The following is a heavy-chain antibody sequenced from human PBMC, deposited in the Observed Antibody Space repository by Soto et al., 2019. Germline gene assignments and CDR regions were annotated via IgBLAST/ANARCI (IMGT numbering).Heavy chain of an antibody. CDR3: ARDRATFDS. Sequence: GGSLRLSCAASGFTFTSYAMSWVRLTPGKGLEWVSAISGSGGNTFYADSVRGRFTISRDNSKNTVYLQINNLRAEDTAVYYCARDRATFDSWGQRTLVTVSS. CDR1: GFTFTSYA. D-gene: IGHD1-26*01. V-gene: IGHV3-23*01. CDR2: ISGSGGNT. J-gene: IGHJ4*02.